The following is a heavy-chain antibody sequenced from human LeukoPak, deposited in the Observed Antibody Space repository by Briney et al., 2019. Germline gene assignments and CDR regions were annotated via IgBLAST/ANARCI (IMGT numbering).Heavy chain of an antibody. CDR1: GFTFSSYW. CDR3: ARQPLRRDGYNGGY. D-gene: IGHD5-24*01. J-gene: IGHJ4*02. CDR2: IKQDGSEK. V-gene: IGHV3-7*01. Sequence: GGSLRLSCAASGFTFSSYWMSWVRQAPGKGLEWVANIKQDGSEKYYVDSVKGRFTISRDNAKNSLYLQMNSLRAEDTAVYYCARQPLRRDGYNGGYWGQGTLVTVSS.